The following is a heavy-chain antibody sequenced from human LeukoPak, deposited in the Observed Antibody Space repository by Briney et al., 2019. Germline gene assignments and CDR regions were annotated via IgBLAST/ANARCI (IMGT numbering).Heavy chain of an antibody. D-gene: IGHD3-22*01. CDR1: GGSFSGYY. J-gene: IGHJ4*02. CDR3: ARCPPYYYDSSGPTGFDY. CDR2: INHSGST. Sequence: SETLSLTCAVYGGSFSGYYWSWIRQPPGKGLEWIGEINHSGSTNYNPSLKSRVTISVDTSKNQISLKLSSVTAADTAVYYCARCPPYYYDSSGPTGFDYWGQGTLVTVSS. V-gene: IGHV4-34*01.